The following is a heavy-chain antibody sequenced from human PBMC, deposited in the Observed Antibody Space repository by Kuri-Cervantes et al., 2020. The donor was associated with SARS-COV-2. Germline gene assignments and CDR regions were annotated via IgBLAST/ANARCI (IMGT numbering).Heavy chain of an antibody. CDR3: ARERILPRRAFGYEFDY. V-gene: IGHV1-3*01. D-gene: IGHD5-12*01. J-gene: IGHJ4*02. CDR2: INAGNGNT. Sequence: VSVKVSCKASGYTFTSYAMQWVRQAPGQRLEWMGWINAGNGNTKYSQKFQGRVTITRDTSASTAYMELSSLRSEDTAVYYCARERILPRRAFGYEFDYWGQGTLVTVSS. CDR1: GYTFTSYA.